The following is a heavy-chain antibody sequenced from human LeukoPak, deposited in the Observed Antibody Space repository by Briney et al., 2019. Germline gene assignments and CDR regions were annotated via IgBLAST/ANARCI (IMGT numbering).Heavy chain of an antibody. D-gene: IGHD4-17*01. V-gene: IGHV3-30*18. J-gene: IGHJ4*02. CDR3: AKGHPPLNDYGDYFDY. Sequence: GGSLRLSCAASGFTFSSYGMHWVRQAPGKGLEWVAVISYEGSNKYYAGSVKGRFTISRDNSKNTLYLQMNSLRAEDTAVYYCAKGHPPLNDYGDYFDYWGQGTLVTVSS. CDR2: ISYEGSNK. CDR1: GFTFSSYG.